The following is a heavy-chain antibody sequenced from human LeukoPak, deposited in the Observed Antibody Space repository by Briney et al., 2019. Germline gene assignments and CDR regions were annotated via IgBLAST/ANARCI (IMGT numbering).Heavy chain of an antibody. D-gene: IGHD3-10*01. CDR2: ISSDGSRV. J-gene: IGHJ4*02. Sequence: GGSLTLSCAASGFTFSDYWMHWVRQAPGKGLVWVSRISSDGSRVTYADSVKGRFTISRDNAKNSLYLQMNSLRAEDTALYYCARRDAGNFDYWGQGTLVTVSS. V-gene: IGHV3-74*01. CDR1: GFTFSDYW. CDR3: ARRDAGNFDY.